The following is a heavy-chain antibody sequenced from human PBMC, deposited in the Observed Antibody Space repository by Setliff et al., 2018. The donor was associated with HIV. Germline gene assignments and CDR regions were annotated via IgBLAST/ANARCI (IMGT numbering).Heavy chain of an antibody. V-gene: IGHV4-59*01. J-gene: IGHJ4*02. CDR1: GGSISSSY. CDR3: ARGVNFDY. D-gene: IGHD3-3*01. Sequence: SETLSLTCTVSGGSISSSYWTWTRQPPGKGLEWIGNIHYSGSTNYNPSLKSRVTISVDTSRSQFSLKLSSVTAADTAVYYCARGVNFDYWGQGTQVTSPQ. CDR2: IHYSGST.